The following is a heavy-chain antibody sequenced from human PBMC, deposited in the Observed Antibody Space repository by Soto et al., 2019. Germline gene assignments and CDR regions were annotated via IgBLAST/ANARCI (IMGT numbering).Heavy chain of an antibody. CDR2: TIPALGKT. Sequence: QVQLMQSGTEIKKPGSSVKVSCKTSGDNFKQNVFTWVRQDPGQGREWMGGTIPALGKTHYIEKLQGRVTITVDDATSTVYMEVRDLASEDAAIYYCARGPFRPAAMGVWGRGATGTVSS. CDR3: ARGPFRPAAMGV. CDR1: GDNFKQNV. D-gene: IGHD3-10*01. J-gene: IGHJ6*02. V-gene: IGHV1-69*01.